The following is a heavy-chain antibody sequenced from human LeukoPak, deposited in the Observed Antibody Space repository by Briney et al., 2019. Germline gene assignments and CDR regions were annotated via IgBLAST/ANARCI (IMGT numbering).Heavy chain of an antibody. V-gene: IGHV3-48*03. CDR3: ARDHSQLAYFDY. CDR1: GFTFSSYE. J-gene: IGHJ4*02. D-gene: IGHD2-21*01. CDR2: ISSSGSTI. Sequence: GGSLRLSCAVSGFTFSSYEMNWVRQAPGKGLEWVSYISSSGSTIYYADSVKGRFTISRDNAKNSLYLQMNSLRAEDTAVYYCARDHSQLAYFDYWGQGTLVTVSS.